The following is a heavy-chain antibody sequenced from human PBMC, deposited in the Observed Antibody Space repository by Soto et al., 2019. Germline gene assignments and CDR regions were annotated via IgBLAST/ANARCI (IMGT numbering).Heavy chain of an antibody. CDR2: IGIGGDA. CDR1: GFSFSTYA. V-gene: IGHV3-23*01. CDR3: AWGGSLAA. J-gene: IGHJ5*02. Sequence: GGSLRLSCAASGFSFSTYAMSWVRQPPGKGPEGVSVIGIGGDANYADSVRGRFTISRDNSKNTLYLQMNSLRADDTAVYYCAWGGSLAAWGPGTLVTVSS. D-gene: IGHD3-16*01.